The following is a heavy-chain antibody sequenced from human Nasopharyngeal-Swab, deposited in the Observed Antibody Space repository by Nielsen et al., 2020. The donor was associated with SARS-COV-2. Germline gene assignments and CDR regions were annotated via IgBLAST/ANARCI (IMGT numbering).Heavy chain of an antibody. J-gene: IGHJ4*02. CDR2: ISSSSSYT. CDR3: AGGDGFPEGDY. Sequence: GESLKISCAASGFTFSDYYMSWIRQAPGKGLEWVSYISSSSSYTNYADSVKGRFTISRDNAKNSLYLQMNSLRAEDTAVYYCAGGDGFPEGDYWGRGTLVTVSS. V-gene: IGHV3-11*03. D-gene: IGHD5-24*01. CDR1: GFTFSDYY.